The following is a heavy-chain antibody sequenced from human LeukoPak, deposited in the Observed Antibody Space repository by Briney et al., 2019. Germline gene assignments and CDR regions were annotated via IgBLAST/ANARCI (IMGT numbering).Heavy chain of an antibody. CDR2: ISGSGGST. CDR3: AKVQGIRGVPLHIDY. CDR1: GFTFSSYA. J-gene: IGHJ4*02. Sequence: GGSLRLSCAASGFTFSSYAMSWVRQAPGKGLEWVSAISGSGGSTYYADSVKGRFTISRDNSKNTLYLQMNSLRAEDTAVYYCAKVQGIRGVPLHIDYWGQGTLVTVSS. V-gene: IGHV3-23*01. D-gene: IGHD3-10*01.